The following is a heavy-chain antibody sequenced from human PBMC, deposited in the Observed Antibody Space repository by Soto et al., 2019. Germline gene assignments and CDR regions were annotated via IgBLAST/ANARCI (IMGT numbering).Heavy chain of an antibody. CDR2: ISGSGGST. J-gene: IGHJ6*03. CDR1: GFTFSSYA. CDR3: AKDGPRMTAVAGTGNYYYYMDV. V-gene: IGHV3-23*01. D-gene: IGHD6-19*01. Sequence: GGSLRLSCAASGFTFSSYAMSWVRQAPGKGLEWVSAISGSGGSTYYADSVKGRFTISRDNSKNTLYLQMNSLRAEDTAVYYCAKDGPRMTAVAGTGNYYYYMDVWGKGTTVTVSS.